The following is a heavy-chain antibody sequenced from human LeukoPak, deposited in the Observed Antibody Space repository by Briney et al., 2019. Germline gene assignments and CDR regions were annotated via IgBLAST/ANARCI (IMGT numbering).Heavy chain of an antibody. Sequence: PGGSLRPSCAASGFTFSSYEMNWVRQAPGKGLEWVSYISGSGSTIYYADSVKGRFTISRDNAKNSLYLQMNSLRAEDTAVYYCAELGITMIGGVWGKGTTVTISS. V-gene: IGHV3-48*03. CDR1: GFTFSSYE. CDR2: ISGSGSTI. D-gene: IGHD3-10*02. J-gene: IGHJ6*04. CDR3: AELGITMIGGV.